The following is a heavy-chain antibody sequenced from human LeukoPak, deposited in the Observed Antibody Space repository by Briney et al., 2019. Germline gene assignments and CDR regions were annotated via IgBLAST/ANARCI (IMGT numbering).Heavy chain of an antibody. CDR2: IDYRGTT. CDR1: SGSITTSGYY. Sequence: SETLSLTCTVSSGSITTSGYYWGWIRQPPGEGLKGMGSIDYRGTTYYRPSLKSRITISLDTSKNQFSLRLSSVTAADTAVYYCVRDGRNFDVDYWGQGALVTVSS. V-gene: IGHV4-39*07. CDR3: VRDGRNFDVDY. J-gene: IGHJ4*02. D-gene: IGHD3-9*01.